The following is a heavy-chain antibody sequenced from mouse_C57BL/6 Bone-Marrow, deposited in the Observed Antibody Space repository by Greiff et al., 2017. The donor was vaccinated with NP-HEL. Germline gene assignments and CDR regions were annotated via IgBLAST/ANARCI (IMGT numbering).Heavy chain of an antibody. CDR1: GYTFTDYY. J-gene: IGHJ2*01. CDR3: AIQLRLT. Sequence: VQLQQSGPELVKPGASVKISCKASGYTFTDYYMNWVKQSHGKSLEWIGDINPNNGGTSYNQKFKGKATLTVDKSSSTAYMELRSLTSEDSAVYYCAIQLRLTWGQGTTLTVSS. CDR2: INPNNGGT. D-gene: IGHD3-2*02. V-gene: IGHV1-26*01.